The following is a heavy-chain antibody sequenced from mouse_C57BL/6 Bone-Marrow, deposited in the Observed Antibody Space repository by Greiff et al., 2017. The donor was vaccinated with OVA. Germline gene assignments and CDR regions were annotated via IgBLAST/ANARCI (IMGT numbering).Heavy chain of an antibody. CDR1: GYTFTDYE. J-gene: IGHJ3*01. V-gene: IGHV1-15*01. D-gene: IGHD2-12*01. Sequence: VQLQQSGAELVRPGASVTLSCKASGYTFTDYEMHWVKQTPVHGLEWIGAIDPETGGTAYNQKFKGKAILTADKSSSTAYMELRSLTSEDSAVYYCTREDYTPFAYWGQGTLVTVSA. CDR2: IDPETGGT. CDR3: TREDYTPFAY.